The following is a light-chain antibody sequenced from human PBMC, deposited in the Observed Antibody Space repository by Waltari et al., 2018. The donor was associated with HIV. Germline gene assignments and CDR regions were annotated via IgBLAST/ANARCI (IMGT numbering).Light chain of an antibody. J-gene: IGLJ1*01. Sequence: SSELTQDPAVSVALGQTVRITCRGDSLRKYSANWYQQKPGQAPVLVMYGKSNYASGIPDRFSGSTSGDTASLTITGAQAEDEADYYCDSRDSNDIHHVFGTGTKVTV. CDR2: GKS. V-gene: IGLV3-19*01. CDR3: DSRDSNDIHHV. CDR1: SLRKYS.